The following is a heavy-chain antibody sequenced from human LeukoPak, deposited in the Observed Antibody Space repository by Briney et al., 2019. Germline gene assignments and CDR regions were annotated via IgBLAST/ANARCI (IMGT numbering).Heavy chain of an antibody. CDR3: ARALNRHIGAFEY. CDR2: IYADFDNT. Sequence: GSLRLSCAASGFTFSSYWMHWVRQAPGEGLVWVSVIYADFDNTDYADSVKGRFTISRDNSKNTLYLQMNSLRVDDTATYYCARALNRHIGAFEYWGQGALVTVSS. D-gene: IGHD4/OR15-4a*01. CDR1: GFTFSSYW. V-gene: IGHV3-53*01. J-gene: IGHJ4*02.